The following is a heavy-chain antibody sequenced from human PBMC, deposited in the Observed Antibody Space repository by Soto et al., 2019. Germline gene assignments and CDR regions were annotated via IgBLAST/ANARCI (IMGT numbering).Heavy chain of an antibody. Sequence: VESLKISCKGSGYSFTSYWISWVRQMPGKGLEWMGRIDPSDSYTNYSPSFQGHVIISADKSISTAYLQWSSLKASDTPMYYCARSLYCSSTSCYSHGMDVWGQGTTVTVSS. D-gene: IGHD2-2*02. V-gene: IGHV5-10-1*01. CDR2: IDPSDSYT. CDR3: ARSLYCSSTSCYSHGMDV. CDR1: GYSFTSYW. J-gene: IGHJ6*02.